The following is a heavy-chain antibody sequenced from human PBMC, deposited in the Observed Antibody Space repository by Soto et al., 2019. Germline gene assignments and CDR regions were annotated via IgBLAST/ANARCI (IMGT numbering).Heavy chain of an antibody. CDR1: GFTFSSYE. D-gene: IGHD3-22*01. CDR2: ISSSGSTI. J-gene: IGHJ4*02. Sequence: LRLSCAASGFTFSSYEMNWVRQAPGKGLEWVSYISSSGSTIYYADSVKGRFTISRDNAKNSLYLQMNSLRAEDTAVYYCARGSSSGYPGGYWGQGTLVTVSS. V-gene: IGHV3-48*03. CDR3: ARGSSSGYPGGY.